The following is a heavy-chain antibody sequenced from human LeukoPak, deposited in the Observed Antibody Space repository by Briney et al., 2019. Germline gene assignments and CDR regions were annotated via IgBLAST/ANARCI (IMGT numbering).Heavy chain of an antibody. Sequence: ASVKVSCKASGGTFSSYAISWVRQAPGQGLEWMGGIIPIFGTANYAQKFQGRVTITTDESTSTAYMELSSLRSEDTAVYYCASYSSSWAPFYYYMDVWGKGTTVTVSS. J-gene: IGHJ6*03. V-gene: IGHV1-69*05. CDR3: ASYSSSWAPFYYYMDV. D-gene: IGHD6-13*01. CDR1: GGTFSSYA. CDR2: IIPIFGTA.